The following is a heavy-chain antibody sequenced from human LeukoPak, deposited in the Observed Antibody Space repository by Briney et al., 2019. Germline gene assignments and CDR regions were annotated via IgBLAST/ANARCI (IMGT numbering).Heavy chain of an antibody. J-gene: IGHJ4*02. CDR3: AREWELAPNYFDY. D-gene: IGHD1-26*01. CDR2: INPNSGGT. CDR1: GYTFTGYY. V-gene: IGHV1-2*02. Sequence: GASVKVSCKASGYTFTGYYMHWVRQAPGQGLNGLGWINPNSGGTNYAQKFQGRVTMTRDTSISTAYMELSRLRSDDTAVYYCAREWELAPNYFDYWGQGTLVTVSS.